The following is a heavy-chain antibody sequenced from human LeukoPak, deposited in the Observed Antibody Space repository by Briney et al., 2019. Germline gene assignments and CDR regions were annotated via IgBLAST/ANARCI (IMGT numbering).Heavy chain of an antibody. J-gene: IGHJ4*02. V-gene: IGHV1-18*01. CDR2: ISAYNGNT. CDR1: GYTFTSYG. Sequence: ASVKVTCKASGYTFTSYGISWVRQAPGQGLEWMGWISAYNGNTNYAQKLQGRVTMTTDTSTSTAYMELRSLRSDDTAVYYCARDLYSSGWYRVSDYWGQGTLVTVSS. CDR3: ARDLYSSGWYRVSDY. D-gene: IGHD6-19*01.